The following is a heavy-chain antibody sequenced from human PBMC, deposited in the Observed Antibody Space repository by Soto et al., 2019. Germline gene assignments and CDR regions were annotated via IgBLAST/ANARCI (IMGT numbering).Heavy chain of an antibody. CDR1: GGSISSGDYY. D-gene: IGHD3-16*02. V-gene: IGHV4-30-4*01. Sequence: QVQLQESGPGLVKPSQTLSLTCTVSGGSISSGDYYWSWIRKPPGKGLEWLGYIYYSGSTYYNPCLQRRVTISVDTSTIQFSLKLNSVPAAYPAVYYCARESPYYHYVWGSYRPNDAFYIWCQGTMLTASS. CDR3: ARESPYYHYVWGSYRPNDAFYI. CDR2: IYYSGST. J-gene: IGHJ3*02.